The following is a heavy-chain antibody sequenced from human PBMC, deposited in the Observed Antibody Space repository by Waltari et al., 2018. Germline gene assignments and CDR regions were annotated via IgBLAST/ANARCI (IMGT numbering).Heavy chain of an antibody. CDR3: ARGRVAARYYYYMDV. V-gene: IGHV4-34*01. J-gene: IGHJ6*03. Sequence: QVQLQQWGAGLLKPSETLSLTCAVYGGSFSGYYWSWIRQPPGKGLEWIGEINHSGSTNYNPSLKSRVTISVATSKNQFSLKLSSVTAADTAVYYCARGRVAARYYYYMDVWGKGTTVTVSS. D-gene: IGHD6-6*01. CDR2: INHSGST. CDR1: GGSFSGYY.